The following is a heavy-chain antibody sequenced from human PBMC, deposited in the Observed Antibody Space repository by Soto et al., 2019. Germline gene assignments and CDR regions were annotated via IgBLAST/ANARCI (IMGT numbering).Heavy chain of an antibody. Sequence: QVQLVQSGAEVKNPGASVKVSCKASGYTFTRYGIGWARQAPGQGLEWMGWINTYNGNTNYAQNVQGRVTLTTDTSTSDAYMELTSLRSNDTAIYYCAMVDVYVTPSPQDVWGQGTTVSVSS. CDR2: INTYNGNT. J-gene: IGHJ6*02. CDR1: GYTFTRYG. D-gene: IGHD3-16*01. CDR3: AMVDVYVTPSPQDV. V-gene: IGHV1-18*01.